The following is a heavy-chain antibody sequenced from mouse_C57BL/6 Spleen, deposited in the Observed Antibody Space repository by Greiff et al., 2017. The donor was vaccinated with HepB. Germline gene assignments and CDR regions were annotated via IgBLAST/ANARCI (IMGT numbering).Heavy chain of an antibody. Sequence: VQLQQSGAELVRPGASVKISCKASGYAFSSYWMNWVKQRPGKGLEWIGQIYPGDGDTNYNGKFKGKATLTADKSSSTAYMQLSSLTSEDSAVYFCARGEVYDPGFAYWGQGTLVTVSA. CDR3: ARGEVYDPGFAY. D-gene: IGHD2-3*01. V-gene: IGHV1-80*01. CDR1: GYAFSSYW. J-gene: IGHJ3*01. CDR2: IYPGDGDT.